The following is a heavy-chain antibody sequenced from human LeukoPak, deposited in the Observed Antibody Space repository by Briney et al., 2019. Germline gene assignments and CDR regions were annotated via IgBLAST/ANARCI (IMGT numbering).Heavy chain of an antibody. CDR2: INPSGGST. J-gene: IGHJ4*02. CDR1: GYTFTSYY. D-gene: IGHD6-13*01. V-gene: IGHV1-46*03. CDR3: AKGPAPYSSSWYVFDY. Sequence: ASVKVSCKASGYTFTSYYMHWVRQAPGQGLEWMGIINPSGGSTSYAQKFQGRVTMTRDTSTSTVYMELSSLRSEDTAVYYCAKGPAPYSSSWYVFDYWGQGTLVTASS.